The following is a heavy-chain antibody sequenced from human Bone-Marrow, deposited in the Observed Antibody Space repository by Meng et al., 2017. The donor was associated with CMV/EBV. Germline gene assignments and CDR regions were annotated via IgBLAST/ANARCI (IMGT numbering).Heavy chain of an antibody. V-gene: IGHV3-13*01. CDR3: ARDVSRGWYYGMDV. Sequence: GESLKISCAASGFTSSSYDMHWVRQATGKGLEWVSAIGTAGDTYYPGSVKGRFTISRENAKNSLYLQMNSLRAEDTAVYYCARDVSRGWYYGMDVWGQGTTVTVSS. J-gene: IGHJ6*02. CDR2: IGTAGDT. CDR1: GFTSSSYD. D-gene: IGHD3-22*01.